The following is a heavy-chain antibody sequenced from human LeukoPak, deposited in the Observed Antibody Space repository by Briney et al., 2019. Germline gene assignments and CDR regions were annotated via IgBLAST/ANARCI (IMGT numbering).Heavy chain of an antibody. CDR1: GGTFSSYT. CDR2: IIPILGIA. J-gene: IGHJ6*02. V-gene: IGHV1-69*04. Sequence: GASVKVSCKASGGTFSSYTISWVRQAPGQGLEWMGRIIPILGIANYAQKFQGRVTITADKSTSTAYMELSSLRSVDTAVYYCARDAGFRSPRHYYYGMDVWGQGTTVTVSS. CDR3: ARDAGFRSPRHYYYGMDV.